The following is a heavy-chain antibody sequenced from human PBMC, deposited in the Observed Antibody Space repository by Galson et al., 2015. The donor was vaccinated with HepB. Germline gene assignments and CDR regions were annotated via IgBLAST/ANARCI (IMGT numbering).Heavy chain of an antibody. Sequence: SLRLSCAASGFTFSNYVMTWVRQAPGKGLEWVSAISGSGTSTHYAESVKGRFTISRDNSKNTLYLQMNSLRAEDTAVYYCARDLRGSGWYVDYWGQGTLVTVSS. CDR1: GFTFSNYV. V-gene: IGHV3-23*01. D-gene: IGHD6-19*01. J-gene: IGHJ4*02. CDR3: ARDLRGSGWYVDY. CDR2: ISGSGTST.